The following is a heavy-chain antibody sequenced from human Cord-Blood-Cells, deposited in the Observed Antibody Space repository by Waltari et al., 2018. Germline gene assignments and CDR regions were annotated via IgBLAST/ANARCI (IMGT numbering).Heavy chain of an antibody. V-gene: IGHV4-39*07. J-gene: IGHJ2*01. D-gene: IGHD2-21*01. Sequence: QLQLQESGPGLVKPSETLSLTCTVSGGSISSSSYYWGWIRQPPGKGLEWIGSIYYSGGTYYNPSLKGQVTISVDTSKNQFSLKLSSVTAADTAVYYCARHALGGDRWVYWYFDLWGRGTLVTVSS. CDR3: ARHALGGDRWVYWYFDL. CDR1: GGSISSSSYY. CDR2: IYYSGGT.